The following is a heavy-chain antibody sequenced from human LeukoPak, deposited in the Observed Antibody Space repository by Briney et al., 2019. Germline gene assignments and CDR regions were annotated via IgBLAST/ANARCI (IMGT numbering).Heavy chain of an antibody. CDR2: IKQDGSEK. CDR3: ARETGYSYGPDYYYYYGMDV. J-gene: IGHJ6*02. D-gene: IGHD5-18*01. V-gene: IGHV3-7*01. Sequence: GGSLRLSCAASGFTFDDYAMHWVRQAPGKGLEWVANIKQDGSEKYYVDSVKGRFTISRDNAKNSLDLQMNSLRAEDTAVYYCARETGYSYGPDYYYYYGMDVWGQGTTVTVSS. CDR1: GFTFDDYA.